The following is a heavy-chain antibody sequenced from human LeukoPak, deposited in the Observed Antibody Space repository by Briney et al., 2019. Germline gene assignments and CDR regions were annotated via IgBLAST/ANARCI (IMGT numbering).Heavy chain of an antibody. Sequence: GASLQISCEGSGSIFTSYWIGWVRQLPGKGLEWMGIIYPGDSDTRYSPSFQGQVTISADKSISTAYLQWSSLSASDTAMYYCATLGTMIPQPTYYMEVCGKGTPVTVSS. V-gene: IGHV5-51*01. J-gene: IGHJ6*03. CDR2: IYPGDSDT. CDR1: GSIFTSYW. CDR3: ATLGTMIPQPTYYMEV. D-gene: IGHD3-22*01.